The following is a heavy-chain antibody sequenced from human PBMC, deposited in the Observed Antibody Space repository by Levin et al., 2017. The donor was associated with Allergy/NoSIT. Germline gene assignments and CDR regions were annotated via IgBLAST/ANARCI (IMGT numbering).Heavy chain of an antibody. Sequence: PSQTLSLTCTVSGGSISSSYWSWIRQPPGKGLEWIGYIYYSGSTNYNPSLKSRVTISVDTSKNQFSLKLSSVTAADTAVYYCASGSSSGWLLDYWGQGTLVTVSS. J-gene: IGHJ4*02. D-gene: IGHD6-19*01. V-gene: IGHV4-59*01. CDR3: ASGSSSGWLLDY. CDR2: IYYSGST. CDR1: GGSISSSY.